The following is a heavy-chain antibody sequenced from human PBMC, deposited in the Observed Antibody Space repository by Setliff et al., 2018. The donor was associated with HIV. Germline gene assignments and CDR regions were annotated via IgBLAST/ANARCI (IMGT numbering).Heavy chain of an antibody. D-gene: IGHD3-10*01. V-gene: IGHV4-30-4*08. CDR2: IYYSGNS. Sequence: PSETLSLTCTVSGASMSSGDYYWSWIRQPPGKGLEWIGYIYYSGNSYYNPSLKSRVTLSVDTSKNQFSLKVNSVTAADTAVYYCAREVSIPVRGITDDAFDIWGQGAMVTVSS. CDR1: GASMSSGDYY. CDR3: AREVSIPVRGITDDAFDI. J-gene: IGHJ3*02.